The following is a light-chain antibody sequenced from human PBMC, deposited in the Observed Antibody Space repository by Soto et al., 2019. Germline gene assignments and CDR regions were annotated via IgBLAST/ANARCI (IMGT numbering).Light chain of an antibody. J-gene: IGKJ1*01. CDR1: HIVSSDF. Sequence: ETVLTQSPGTLSLSPGERATLSCRASHIVSSDFLAWYQQKPGQAPRLLIYVASSRATGIPDRFSGSGSGTDFTLTISRLEPEDFAVYYCQQYGNSPHTFGQGTKVEIK. CDR3: QQYGNSPHT. CDR2: VAS. V-gene: IGKV3-20*01.